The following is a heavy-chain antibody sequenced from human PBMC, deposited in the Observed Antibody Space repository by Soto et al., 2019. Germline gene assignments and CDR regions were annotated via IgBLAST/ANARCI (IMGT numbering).Heavy chain of an antibody. CDR1: GGSISSGGYY. CDR2: IYYSGST. D-gene: IGHD2-2*01. CDR3: ASGYCSSTSCLRAWFDP. J-gene: IGHJ5*02. Sequence: QVQLQESGPGLVKPSQTLSLTCTVSGGSISSGGYYWSWIRQHPGKGLEWIGYIYYSGSTYYNPSLKSRVTLSVDTSKNQFSLKLSSVTAADTAVYYCASGYCSSTSCLRAWFDPWGQGTLVTVSS. V-gene: IGHV4-31*03.